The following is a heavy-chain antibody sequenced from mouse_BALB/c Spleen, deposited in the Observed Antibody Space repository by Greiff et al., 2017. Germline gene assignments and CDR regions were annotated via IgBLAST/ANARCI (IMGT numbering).Heavy chain of an antibody. V-gene: IGHV1-5*01. CDR1: GYTFTSYW. D-gene: IGHD4-1*01. CDR3: TRENWDRFAY. J-gene: IGHJ3*01. Sequence: EVKLMESGTVLARPGASVKMSCKASGYTFTSYWMHWVKQRPGQGLEWIGAIYPGNSDTSYNQKFKGKAKLTAVTSTSTAYMELSSLTNEDSAVYYCTRENWDRFAYWGQGTLVTVSA. CDR2: IYPGNSDT.